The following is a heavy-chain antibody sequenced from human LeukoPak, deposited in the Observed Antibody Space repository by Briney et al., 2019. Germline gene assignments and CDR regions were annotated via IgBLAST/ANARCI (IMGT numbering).Heavy chain of an antibody. CDR1: GFTFSSYA. CDR3: TRGSPHGFDY. CDR2: ISISGHST. J-gene: IGHJ4*02. Sequence: AGSLTLSCAASGFTFSSYAMSWVRQAPGKGLEWISTISISGHSTYYLASVKGRFTISRDTAKDSLYLQMNNLRVKDTALYYCTRGSPHGFDYWGQGTLVTVSS. V-gene: IGHV3-23*01. D-gene: IGHD3-10*01.